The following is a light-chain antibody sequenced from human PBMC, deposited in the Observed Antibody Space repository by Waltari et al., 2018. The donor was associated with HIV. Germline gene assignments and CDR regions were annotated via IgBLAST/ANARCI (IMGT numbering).Light chain of an antibody. CDR3: NSYGGNINFT. J-gene: IGLJ2*01. Sequence: QSALTQPPSASGSPGQSVTISCTGISSDPAVYNYVSWYQQHPGKAPKLIIYEVNKWPSGVPDRFSGSKSGNTASLTVSGLQAEDEAEYYCNSYGGNINFTFGGGTKLTVL. CDR1: SSDPAVYNY. CDR2: EVN. V-gene: IGLV2-8*01.